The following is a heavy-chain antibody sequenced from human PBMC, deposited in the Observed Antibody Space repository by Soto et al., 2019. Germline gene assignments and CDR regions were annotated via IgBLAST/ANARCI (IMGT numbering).Heavy chain of an antibody. CDR2: IYHSGST. V-gene: IGHV4-4*02. CDR1: SDSISGTNW. Sequence: SETLSLTCAVSSDSISGTNWWSWVRQPPGKGLEWIGEIYHSGSTNYNPYLKSRVTISVDKSKNQFSLHLTSVTAADSAVYFCAREDDGGDTLDVWGQGTMVTVSS. J-gene: IGHJ6*02. D-gene: IGHD2-21*02. CDR3: AREDDGGDTLDV.